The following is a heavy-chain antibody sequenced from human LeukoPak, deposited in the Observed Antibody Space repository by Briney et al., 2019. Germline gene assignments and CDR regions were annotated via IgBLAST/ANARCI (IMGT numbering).Heavy chain of an antibody. CDR3: ARDLGWNFDKNWFDP. CDR2: INPNSGGT. CDR1: GYTFTGYY. V-gene: IGHV1-2*02. Sequence: ASVKVSCKASGYTFTGYYMHWVRQAPGQGLEWMGWINPNSGGTNYAQKFQGRVTMTRDTSISTAYMELSRLRSDDTAVYYCARDLGWNFDKNWFDPWGQGTLVTVSS. J-gene: IGHJ5*02. D-gene: IGHD1-7*01.